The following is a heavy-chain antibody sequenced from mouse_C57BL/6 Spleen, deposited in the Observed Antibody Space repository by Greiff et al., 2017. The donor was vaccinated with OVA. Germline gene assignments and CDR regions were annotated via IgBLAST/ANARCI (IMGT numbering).Heavy chain of an antibody. CDR3: ARAVVNWAFDY. CDR2: ISDGGSYT. Sequence: EVMLVESGGGLVKPGGSLKLSCAASGFTFSSYAMSWVRQTPEKRLEWVATISDGGSYTYYPDNVKGRFTISRDNAKNNLYLQMSQLKSEDTAMYYCARAVVNWAFDYWGQGTTLTVSS. J-gene: IGHJ2*01. D-gene: IGHD4-1*02. V-gene: IGHV5-4*03. CDR1: GFTFSSYA.